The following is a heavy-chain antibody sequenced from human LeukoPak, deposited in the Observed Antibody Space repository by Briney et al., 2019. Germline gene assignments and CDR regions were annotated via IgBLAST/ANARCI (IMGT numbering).Heavy chain of an antibody. CDR3: ARGYCSGGSCFSSTGNFDL. D-gene: IGHD2-15*01. CDR1: GFTFSSFW. J-gene: IGHJ2*01. CDR2: IKQDGSEK. V-gene: IGHV3-7*04. Sequence: GGSLRLSCAASGFTFSSFWMSWVRQAPGKGLEWVANIKQDGSEKYYVDSVKGRFTVSRDNAENSLYLQMNSLGAEDSAVYYCARGYCSGGSCFSSTGNFDLWGRGTLVTVSS.